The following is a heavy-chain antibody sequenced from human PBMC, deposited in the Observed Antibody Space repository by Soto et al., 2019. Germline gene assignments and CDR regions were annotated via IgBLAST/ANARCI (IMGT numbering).Heavy chain of an antibody. V-gene: IGHV3-23*01. CDR1: GFTFSSYA. CDR3: AKDNYYDSSGYYDYYYYGMDV. Sequence: PGGSLRLSCAASGFTFSSYAMSWVRQAPGKGLEWVSAISGSGGSTYYADSVKGRFTISRDNSKNTLYLQMNSLRAEDTAVYYCAKDNYYDSSGYYDYYYYGMDVWGQGTTVTVSS. J-gene: IGHJ6*02. CDR2: ISGSGGST. D-gene: IGHD3-22*01.